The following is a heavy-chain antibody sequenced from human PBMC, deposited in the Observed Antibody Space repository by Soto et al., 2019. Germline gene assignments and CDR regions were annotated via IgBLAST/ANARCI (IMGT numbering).Heavy chain of an antibody. CDR1: GGSISSGGYS. CDR3: GRDLYQSVFYYGMDV. CDR2: IYHSGST. V-gene: IGHV4-30-2*05. Sequence: PSETLSLTCAVSGGSISSGGYSWSWIRQPPGKGLEWIGYIYHSGSTYYNPSLKSRVTISLDTSKNQFSLELSSVTAADTAVYYCGRDLYQSVFYYGMDVWGQGTTVTVSS. D-gene: IGHD2-2*01. J-gene: IGHJ6*02.